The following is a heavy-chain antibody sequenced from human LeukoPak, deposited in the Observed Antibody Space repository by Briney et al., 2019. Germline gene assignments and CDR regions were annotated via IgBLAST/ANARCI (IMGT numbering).Heavy chain of an antibody. V-gene: IGHV3-30-3*01. CDR3: ARGSGIAVAVTSSPFGY. CDR1: GFTFSSYA. CDR2: ISYDGSNK. D-gene: IGHD6-19*01. J-gene: IGHJ4*02. Sequence: GRSLRLSCAASGFTFSSYAMHWVRQAPGKGLEWVAVISYDGSNKYYADSVKGRFTISRDNSKNTLYLQMNSLRAEETAVYYCARGSGIAVAVTSSPFGYWGQGNLVTVSS.